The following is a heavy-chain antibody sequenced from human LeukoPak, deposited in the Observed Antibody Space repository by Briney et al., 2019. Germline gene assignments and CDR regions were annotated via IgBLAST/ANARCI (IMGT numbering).Heavy chain of an antibody. CDR3: ARDRSIAARPPRGWFDP. V-gene: IGHV1-69*06. CDR1: GGTFSSYA. CDR2: IIPIFGTA. D-gene: IGHD6-6*01. J-gene: IGHJ5*02. Sequence: GASVKVSCKASGGTFSSYAISWVRQAPGQGLEWMGGIIPIFGTANYAQKFQGRVTITADKSTSTAYMELSSLRSEDTAVYYCARDRSIAARPPRGWFDPWGQGTLVTVSS.